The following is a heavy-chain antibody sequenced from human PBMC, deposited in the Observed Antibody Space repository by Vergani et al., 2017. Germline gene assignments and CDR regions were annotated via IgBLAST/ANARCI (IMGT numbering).Heavy chain of an antibody. D-gene: IGHD3-22*01. CDR1: GFTFSSYS. Sequence: EVQLVESGGGWVQPGGSLRLSCAASGFTFSSYSMNWVRQAPGKGLEWVSYISSSSSTIYYADSVKGRFTISRDNAKNSLYLQMNSLRAEDTAVYYCARDWSTYYDSGWFDPWGQGTLVTVSS. J-gene: IGHJ5*02. CDR3: ARDWSTYYDSGWFDP. CDR2: ISSSSSTI. V-gene: IGHV3-48*01.